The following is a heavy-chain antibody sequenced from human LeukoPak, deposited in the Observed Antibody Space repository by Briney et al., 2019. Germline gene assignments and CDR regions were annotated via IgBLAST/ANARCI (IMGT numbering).Heavy chain of an antibody. CDR3: ARAVAASYFDY. J-gene: IGHJ4*02. V-gene: IGHV4-61*08. Sequence: SQTLSLTCTVSGGSISSGDYYWSWIRQPPGKGLEWIGYIYYSGSTNYNPSLKSRVTISVDTSKKQFSLRLSSVTAADTAVYYCARAVAASYFDYWGQGTLVTVSS. CDR2: IYYSGST. D-gene: IGHD6-19*01. CDR1: GGSISSGDYY.